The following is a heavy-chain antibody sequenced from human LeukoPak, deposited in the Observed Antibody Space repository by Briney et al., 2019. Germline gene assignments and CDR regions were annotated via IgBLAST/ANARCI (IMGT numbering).Heavy chain of an antibody. CDR2: IYSGGST. D-gene: IGHD3-10*01. CDR3: ASSYGSGIEYYFNY. J-gene: IGHJ4*02. V-gene: IGHV3-66*01. CDR1: GFTVSSNY. Sequence: GGSLRLSCAASGFTVSSNYMSWVRQAPGKGLEGVSVIYSGGSTYYADSVTGRLTISRDNSKKTLYLQLNSLRAADTAVYYCASSYGSGIEYYFNYWGQGTLVTVSS.